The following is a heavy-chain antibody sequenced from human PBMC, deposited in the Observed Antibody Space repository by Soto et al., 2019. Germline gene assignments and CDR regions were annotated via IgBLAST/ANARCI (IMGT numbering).Heavy chain of an antibody. V-gene: IGHV3-74*01. J-gene: IGHJ6*02. CDR2: INSDGSST. CDR1: GFNFRIYT. Sequence: PGGSLRLSCVGSGFNFRIYTMNWVRQAPGKGPEWVSRINSDGSSTSYADSVKGRFTISRDNAKNTLYLQMNSLRAEDTAVYYCARVLAQHTYNYYGMDVWGQGTTVTVSS. D-gene: IGHD3-3*02. CDR3: ARVLAQHTYNYYGMDV.